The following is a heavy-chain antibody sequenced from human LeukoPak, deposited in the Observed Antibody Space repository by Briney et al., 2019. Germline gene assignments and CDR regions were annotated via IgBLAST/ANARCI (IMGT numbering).Heavy chain of an antibody. D-gene: IGHD2-21*02. CDR3: AKDGEIVVVTASYYDY. J-gene: IGHJ4*02. CDR1: GFTFNNYA. Sequence: GGSLRLSCAASGFTFNNYAMSWVRQAPGKGLERVSAVSGSGGSTYYADSVKGRFTISRDNSKNTLYLQMNSLRAEDTAVYYCAKDGEIVVVTASYYDYWGQGTLVTVSS. V-gene: IGHV3-23*01. CDR2: VSGSGGST.